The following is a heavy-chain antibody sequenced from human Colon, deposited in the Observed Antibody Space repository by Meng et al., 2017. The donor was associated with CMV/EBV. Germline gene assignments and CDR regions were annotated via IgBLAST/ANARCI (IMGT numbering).Heavy chain of an antibody. D-gene: IGHD4-17*01. CDR1: GFTFSSYS. CDR2: ISSSSSYI. J-gene: IGHJ4*02. V-gene: IGHV3-21*01. CDR3: ARDYFMVGTATNFDY. Sequence: GESLKISCAASGFTFSSYSMNWVRQAPGKGLEWVSSISSSSSYIYYADSVKGRFTISRDNAKNSLYLQMNSLRAEDTAVYYCARDYFMVGTATNFDYWGQGTLVTVSS.